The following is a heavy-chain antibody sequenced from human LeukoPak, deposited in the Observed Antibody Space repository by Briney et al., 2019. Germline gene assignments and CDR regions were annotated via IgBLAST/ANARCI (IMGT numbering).Heavy chain of an antibody. V-gene: IGHV3-23*01. J-gene: IGHJ4*02. D-gene: IGHD3-22*01. CDR1: GFTFSSYA. CDR2: ISGSGGST. Sequence: GGSLRLSCAASGFTFSSYAMSWVRQAPGKGLELVSAISGSGGSTCYADSVKGRFTISRDNSKNTLYLQMNSLRAEDTAVYYCAKGGFVANYYDSSGYYYAPNYWGQGTLVTLSS. CDR3: AKGGFVANYYDSSGYYYAPNY.